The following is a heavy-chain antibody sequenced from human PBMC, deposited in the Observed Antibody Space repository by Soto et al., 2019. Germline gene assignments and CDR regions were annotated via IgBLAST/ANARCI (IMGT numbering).Heavy chain of an antibody. D-gene: IGHD3-16*02. CDR3: ARDPMYDYIWGSYRPYYFDY. CDR1: GYTFTSYG. Sequence: ASVKVSCKASGYTFTSYGISWVRRAPGQGLEWMGWTSAYNGNTNYAQKLQGRVTMTTDTSTSTAYMELRSLRSDDTAVYYCARDPMYDYIWGSYRPYYFDYWGQGTLVTVSS. V-gene: IGHV1-18*01. J-gene: IGHJ4*02. CDR2: TSAYNGNT.